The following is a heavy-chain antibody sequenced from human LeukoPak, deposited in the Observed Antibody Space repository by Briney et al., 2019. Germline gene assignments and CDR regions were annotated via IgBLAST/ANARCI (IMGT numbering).Heavy chain of an antibody. CDR3: ASYKQQPGGYYGMDV. Sequence: GGSLRLSCAASGFTFSSYGMHWVRQAPGKGLEWVAVISYDGSNKYYADSVKGRFTISRDNSKNTLYLQMNSLRAEDTAVYYCASYKQQPGGYYGMDVWGQGTTVTVSS. D-gene: IGHD6-13*01. CDR2: ISYDGSNK. CDR1: GFTFSSYG. V-gene: IGHV3-30*03. J-gene: IGHJ6*02.